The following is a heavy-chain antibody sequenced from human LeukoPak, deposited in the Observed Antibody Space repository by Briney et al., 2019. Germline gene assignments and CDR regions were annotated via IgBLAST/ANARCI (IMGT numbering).Heavy chain of an antibody. Sequence: GGSLRLSCAASGFTFTSYGMHRVPQAPGKGLEWVAVIWSDGGYKYSTDSMKGRFTISRDNSKNTLYLQMNSLRAEDTAVYYCAKTATTVTSDAFDIWGQGTKVTVSS. CDR2: IWSDGGYK. J-gene: IGHJ3*02. D-gene: IGHD4-17*01. CDR1: GFTFTSYG. CDR3: AKTATTVTSDAFDI. V-gene: IGHV3-33*06.